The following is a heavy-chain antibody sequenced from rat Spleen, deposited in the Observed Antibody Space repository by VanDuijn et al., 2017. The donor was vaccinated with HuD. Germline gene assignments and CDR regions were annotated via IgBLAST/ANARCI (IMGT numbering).Heavy chain of an antibody. Sequence: EVQLVESDGGLVQPGRSLKLSCAASGFTLSDHYMAWVRQAPTKGLEWVATISHDGSNTYYRDSVKGRFTISRDNAKSTLYLEMDSLRSEDTATYYCARDCSRYFDFWGPGTMVTVSS. V-gene: IGHV5-29*01. CDR1: GFTLSDHY. CDR3: ARDCSRYFDF. D-gene: IGHD3-6*01. J-gene: IGHJ1*01. CDR2: ISHDGSNT.